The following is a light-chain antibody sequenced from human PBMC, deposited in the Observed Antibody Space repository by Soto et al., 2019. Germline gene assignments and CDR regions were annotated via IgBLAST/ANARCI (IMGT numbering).Light chain of an antibody. V-gene: IGLV2-8*01. CDR2: EVN. Sequence: QSALTQPPSAAGSPGQSLAISCTGTSRDVGGYNYVSWYQQTAAKAPNLMIYEVNKRPSGVPDRFSGSQSGTYASLALPGLQAEDEADYYCQSYDSTYVFGTRTKVIV. J-gene: IGLJ1*01. CDR1: SRDVGGYNY. CDR3: QSYDSTYV.